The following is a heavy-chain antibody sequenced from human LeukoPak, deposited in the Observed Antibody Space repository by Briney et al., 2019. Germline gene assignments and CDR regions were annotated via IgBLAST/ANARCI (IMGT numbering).Heavy chain of an antibody. D-gene: IGHD4-11*01. CDR2: IYPSGST. CDR3: ARDTHDYSRPGVPFDY. CDR1: GGSISSDY. J-gene: IGHJ4*02. V-gene: IGHV4-4*07. Sequence: SETLSLTCTVSGGSISSDYWSWIRQPAGKGLEWIGRIYPSGSTNYNPSLKSRVTMSVDTSKNQFSLKLSSVIAADTAVYYCARDTHDYSRPGVPFDYWGQGTLVTVSS.